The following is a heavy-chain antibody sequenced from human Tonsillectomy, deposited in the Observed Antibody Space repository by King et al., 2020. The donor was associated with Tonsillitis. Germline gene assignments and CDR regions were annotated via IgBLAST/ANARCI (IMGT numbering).Heavy chain of an antibody. CDR2: INPNSGGT. CDR3: AKALDNIVVVSAATLYY. J-gene: IGHJ4*02. Sequence: QLVQSGAEVKKPGASVKVSCKASGYSFTDYFIHWVRQAPGQGLEWMGWINPNSGGTNFAQKFQGRVTMTRDASISTSYMEPSRLNSDDTAVYYCAKALDNIVVVSAATLYYWGQGTLVTVSS. CDR1: GYSFTDYF. D-gene: IGHD2-2*01. V-gene: IGHV1-2*02.